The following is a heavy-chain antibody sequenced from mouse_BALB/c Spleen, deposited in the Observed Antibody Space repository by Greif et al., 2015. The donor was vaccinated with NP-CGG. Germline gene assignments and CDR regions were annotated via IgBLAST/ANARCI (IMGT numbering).Heavy chain of an antibody. CDR2: IYWDDDE. CDR1: GFSLSTFGMG. CDR3: ARRALTTVDAMDY. D-gene: IGHD1-1*01. J-gene: IGHJ4*01. V-gene: IGHV8-13*01. Sequence: QVTLKVCGPGILQPSQTLSLTRSFSGFSLSTFGMGVSWIRQPSGKDLELLAHIYWDDDEHYNPSLKSRLTISKDTSNNQVFLRIITVDTADTATYYCARRALTTVDAMDYWGQGTSVTVSS.